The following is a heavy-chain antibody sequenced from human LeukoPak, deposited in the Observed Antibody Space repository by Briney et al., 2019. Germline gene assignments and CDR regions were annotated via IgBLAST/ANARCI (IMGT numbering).Heavy chain of an antibody. CDR2: INHSGST. CDR1: GGSFSGYY. Sequence: SETLSLTCAVYGGSFSGYYWSWIRQPPGKGLEWIGQINHSGSTNYNPSLKSRVTISVDTSKNQFSLKLSSVTAADTAVYYCVRWSDYWGQGTLVTVSS. D-gene: IGHD3-3*01. J-gene: IGHJ4*02. V-gene: IGHV4-34*01. CDR3: VRWSDY.